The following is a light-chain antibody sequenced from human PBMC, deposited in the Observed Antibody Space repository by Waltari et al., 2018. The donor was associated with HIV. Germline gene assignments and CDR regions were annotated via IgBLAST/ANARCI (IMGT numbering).Light chain of an antibody. J-gene: IGLJ2*01. Sequence: SYELTQPPSVAVSPGQTARITCTGDALPKKYASWYQQKSGQAPVLVIYEGSKRPSGFPERFSGSSSGTTATLTISGAQVEDEADYYCYSTDNSGHHRVFGTGTKLTVL. V-gene: IGLV3-10*01. CDR1: ALPKKY. CDR2: EGS. CDR3: YSTDNSGHHRV.